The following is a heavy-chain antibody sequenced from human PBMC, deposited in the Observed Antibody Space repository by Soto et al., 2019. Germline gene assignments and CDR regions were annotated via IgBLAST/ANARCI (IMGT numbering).Heavy chain of an antibody. CDR3: ARGYYYDSRGYYYDAFNI. Sequence: EVQLVESGGGLVKPGGSLRLSCAASGFTFSSYSMNWVRQAPGKGLEWVSSISSSSSYIYYADSVKGRFTISRDNAKNSLYLQMNSLRAEDTAVYYCARGYYYDSRGYYYDAFNIWGQGTKVTVSS. CDR1: GFTFSSYS. CDR2: ISSSSSYI. J-gene: IGHJ3*02. D-gene: IGHD3-22*01. V-gene: IGHV3-21*01.